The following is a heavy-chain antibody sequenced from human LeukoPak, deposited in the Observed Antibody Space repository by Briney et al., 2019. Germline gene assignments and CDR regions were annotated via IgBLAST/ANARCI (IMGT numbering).Heavy chain of an antibody. D-gene: IGHD2-2*01. CDR1: GYSISSGYY. V-gene: IGHV4-38-2*01. CDR3: AKARGCTSCQNWFDP. J-gene: IGHJ5*02. Sequence: PSETLSLTCAVSGYSISSGYYWGWIRKPPGKGLEWIGIINHSGSTYYNWSLKSRITISVDTSKNQFSLKLSSVTAADTAVYYCAKARGCTSCQNWFDPWGQGTLVTVSS. CDR2: INHSGST.